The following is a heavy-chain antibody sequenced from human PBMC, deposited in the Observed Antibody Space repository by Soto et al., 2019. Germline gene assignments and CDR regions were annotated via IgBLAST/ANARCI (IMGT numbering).Heavy chain of an antibody. Sequence: SETLSLSCTVCVGCIRSSSYYRGWIRQPPGKGLEWIGSIYYSGSTYYNPSLKSRVTISVDTSKNQFSLKLSSVTAADTAVYYCARQVAAPNNWFDPWVQGTLVTV. V-gene: IGHV4-39*01. CDR1: VGCIRSSSYY. J-gene: IGHJ5*02. CDR3: ARQVAAPNNWFDP. D-gene: IGHD6-6*01. CDR2: IYYSGST.